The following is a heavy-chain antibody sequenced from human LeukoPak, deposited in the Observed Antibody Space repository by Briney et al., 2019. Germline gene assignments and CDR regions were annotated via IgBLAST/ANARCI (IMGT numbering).Heavy chain of an antibody. CDR3: ARRQVPPRGGYGMDV. Sequence: PSETLSLTCTVSGGSISSYYWSWIRQPPGKGLECIGYIHYSGSTNYNPSLKSRVTISVDTSKNQFSLKLSSVTAAHTAVYYRARRQVPPRGGYGMDVWGQGTTVTVSS. CDR1: GGSISSYY. J-gene: IGHJ6*02. CDR2: IHYSGST. V-gene: IGHV4-59*08. D-gene: IGHD3-10*01.